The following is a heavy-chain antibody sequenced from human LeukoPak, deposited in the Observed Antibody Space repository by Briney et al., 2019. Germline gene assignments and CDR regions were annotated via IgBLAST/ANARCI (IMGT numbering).Heavy chain of an antibody. CDR1: GFTFSNYA. Sequence: PGRSLRLSCAASGFTFSNYAMHWVRQAPDKGLEWVAVISYDGSNKYYADSVKGRFTISRDNSKNTQYLQMNSLRAEDTAVYYCARAKSTSGLVVVVAATLLFDYWGQGTLVTVSS. V-gene: IGHV3-30*04. J-gene: IGHJ4*02. D-gene: IGHD2-15*01. CDR3: ARAKSTSGLVVVVAATLLFDY. CDR2: ISYDGSNK.